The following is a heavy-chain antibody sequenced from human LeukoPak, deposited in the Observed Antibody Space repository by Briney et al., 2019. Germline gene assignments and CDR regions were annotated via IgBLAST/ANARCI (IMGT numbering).Heavy chain of an antibody. V-gene: IGHV3-74*01. D-gene: IGHD3-3*01. CDR2: IKGDGIST. Sequence: GGSLRLSCAASGFDFSSNWMHWVRHAPGQGLVWVSRIKGDGISTNYADSVKGRFTISRDIAKNTLYLQMNSLRAEDTGVYYCAKDHYWSIDYWGRGTLVTVPS. CDR3: AKDHYWSIDY. CDR1: GFDFSSNW. J-gene: IGHJ4*02.